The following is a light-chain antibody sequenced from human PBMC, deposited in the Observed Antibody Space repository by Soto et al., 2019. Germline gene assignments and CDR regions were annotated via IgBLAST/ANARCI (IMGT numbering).Light chain of an antibody. CDR3: QQYATYPWT. CDR1: QSLSGW. CDR2: DAF. J-gene: IGKJ1*01. V-gene: IGKV1-5*01. Sequence: DIQMTQSPSSLSSSVGDIFTISCRASQSLSGWLAWYQQTPGKAPKLLISDAFRLESGVPSRFRGSASGTEFSLTISSLQPGDSATYYCQQYATYPWTFGRGTKVDIK.